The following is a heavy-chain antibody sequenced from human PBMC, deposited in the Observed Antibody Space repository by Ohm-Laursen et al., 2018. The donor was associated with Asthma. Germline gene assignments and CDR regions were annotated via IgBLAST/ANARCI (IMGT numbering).Heavy chain of an antibody. V-gene: IGHV3-7*05. CDR3: VKSAGGYCSSGSCFKFDP. CDR2: INQDGSIW. D-gene: IGHD2-15*01. Sequence: SLRLSCSASGFTFSNHWMTWVRQAPGRGLEWVANINQDGSIWGYVDSVKGRFAISRDNAHNSLYLQMNSLRAEDTAVYYCVKSAGGYCSSGSCFKFDPWGQGTLVTVSS. J-gene: IGHJ5*02. CDR1: GFTFSNHW.